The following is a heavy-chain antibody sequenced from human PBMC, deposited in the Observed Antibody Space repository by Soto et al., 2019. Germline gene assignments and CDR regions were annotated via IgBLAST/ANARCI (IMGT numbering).Heavy chain of an antibody. V-gene: IGHV3-30*18. Sequence: QVQLVESGGGVVQPGRSLRLSCAASGFTFSSYGMHWVRQAPGKGLEWVAVISYDGSNKYYADSVKGRFTISRDNSKNTLYLQMNSLRAEDTAVYYCAKDPDVDYWGQGTLVTVSS. CDR3: AKDPDVDY. J-gene: IGHJ4*02. CDR2: ISYDGSNK. CDR1: GFTFSSYG.